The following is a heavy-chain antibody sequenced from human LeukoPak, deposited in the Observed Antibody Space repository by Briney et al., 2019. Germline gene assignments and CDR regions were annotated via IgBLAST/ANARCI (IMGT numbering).Heavy chain of an antibody. J-gene: IGHJ4*02. CDR3: ARGGVLKSVDY. Sequence: SETLSLTCTVSGGSISSYYWSWIRQPAGKGLEWIGRIYTSGSTNYNPSLKSRGTISVDTSKNQFSLRLSSVTAADTAVYYCARGGVLKSVDYWGQGTLVAVSS. V-gene: IGHV4-4*07. D-gene: IGHD3-16*01. CDR1: GGSISSYY. CDR2: IYTSGST.